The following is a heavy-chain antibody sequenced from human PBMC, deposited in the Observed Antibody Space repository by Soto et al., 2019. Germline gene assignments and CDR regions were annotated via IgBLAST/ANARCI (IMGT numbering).Heavy chain of an antibody. CDR3: ARAYYDRSGYAVDP. Sequence: PSETLSLTCRVSGSSISNDYWTWIRQPPGKGLEWIGYIYKGGSINYNPSLKSRVTISVDTSNNQFSLKLSSVTAADTAVYYCARAYYDRSGYAVDPWGQGTLVTVS. D-gene: IGHD3-22*01. J-gene: IGHJ5*02. CDR1: GSSISNDY. V-gene: IGHV4-4*09. CDR2: IYKGGSI.